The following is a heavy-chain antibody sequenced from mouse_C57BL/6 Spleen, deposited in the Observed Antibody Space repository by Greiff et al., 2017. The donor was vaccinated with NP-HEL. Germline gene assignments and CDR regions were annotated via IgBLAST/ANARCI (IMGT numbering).Heavy chain of an antibody. Sequence: EVKLVESGGGLVKPGGSLKLSCAASGFTFSSYAMSWVRQTPEKRLAWVATISDGGSYTYYPDNVKGRFTIFRDNAKNNLDLQMSHLKSEDTAMYYWARGDLARTGGDMVYWGKGTSVTDAS. V-gene: IGHV5-4*03. CDR2: ISDGGSYT. J-gene: IGHJ4*01. CDR1: GFTFSSYA. D-gene: IGHD1-1*01. CDR3: ARGDLARTGGDMVY.